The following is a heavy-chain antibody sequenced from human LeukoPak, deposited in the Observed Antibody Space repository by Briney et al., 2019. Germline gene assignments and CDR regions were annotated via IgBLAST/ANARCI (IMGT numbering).Heavy chain of an antibody. CDR3: ARTIFGVVISPLYYLDY. V-gene: IGHV4-59*01. J-gene: IGHJ4*02. CDR2: IYYSGST. CDR1: GGSISSYY. Sequence: SETLSLTCTVSGGSISSYYWSWIRQPPGKGLEWIGYIYYSGSTNYNPSLKSRVTISVDTSKNQFSLKLSSVTAADTAVYYCARTIFGVVISPLYYLDYWGQGTLVTVSS. D-gene: IGHD3-3*01.